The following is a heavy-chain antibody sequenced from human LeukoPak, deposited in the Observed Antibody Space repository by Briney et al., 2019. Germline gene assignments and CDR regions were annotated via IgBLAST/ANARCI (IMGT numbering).Heavy chain of an antibody. D-gene: IGHD3-22*01. J-gene: IGHJ4*02. V-gene: IGHV1-8*01. CDR1: GYTFTSYD. Sequence: ASVKVSCKASGYTFTSYDINWVRQATGQGLEWMGWMNPNSGNTGYAQKFQGRVTMTRNTSISTAYMELSSLRSEDTAVYYCARDFSSGYPWDYWGQGTLVTVSS. CDR3: ARDFSSGYPWDY. CDR2: MNPNSGNT.